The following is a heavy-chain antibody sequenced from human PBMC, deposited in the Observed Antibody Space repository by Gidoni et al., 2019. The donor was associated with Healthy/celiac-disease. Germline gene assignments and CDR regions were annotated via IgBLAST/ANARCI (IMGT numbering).Heavy chain of an antibody. CDR3: ARAEAVAGTGLLDY. V-gene: IGHV4-59*01. Sequence: QVQLQESGPGLVKPSETLSLTCTVSGGSISSYYWSWIRQPPGKGLEWIGYIYYSGSTNYNPSLKSRVTISVDTSKNQFSLKLSSVTAADTAVYYCARAEAVAGTGLLDYWGQGTLVTVSS. J-gene: IGHJ4*02. CDR2: IYYSGST. D-gene: IGHD6-19*01. CDR1: GGSISSYY.